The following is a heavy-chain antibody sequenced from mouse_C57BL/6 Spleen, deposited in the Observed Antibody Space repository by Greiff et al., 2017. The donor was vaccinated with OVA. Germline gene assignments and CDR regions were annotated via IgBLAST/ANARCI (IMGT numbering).Heavy chain of an antibody. Sequence: EVQLVESGGGLVQPGGSLKLSCAASGFTFSDYGMAWVRQAPRKGPEWVAFISNLAYSIYYADTVTGRFTISRENAKNTLYLEMSSLRSEDTAMYYCARQGDGFWFAYWGQGTLVTVSA. CDR2: ISNLAYSI. J-gene: IGHJ3*01. CDR1: GFTFSDYG. CDR3: ARQGDGFWFAY. V-gene: IGHV5-15*01. D-gene: IGHD2-3*01.